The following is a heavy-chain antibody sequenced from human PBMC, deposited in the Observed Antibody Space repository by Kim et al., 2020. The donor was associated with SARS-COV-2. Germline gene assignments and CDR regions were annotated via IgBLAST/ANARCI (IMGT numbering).Heavy chain of an antibody. CDR2: ISAYNGNT. V-gene: IGHV1-18*01. CDR1: GYTFTSYG. Sequence: ASVKVSCKASGYTFTSYGISWVRQAPGQGLEWMGWISAYNGNTNYAQKLQGRVTMTTDTSTSTAYMELRSLRSDDTAVYYCARDPTGDDSPSNWFDPWGQGTLVTVSS. D-gene: IGHD3-22*01. J-gene: IGHJ5*02. CDR3: ARDPTGDDSPSNWFDP.